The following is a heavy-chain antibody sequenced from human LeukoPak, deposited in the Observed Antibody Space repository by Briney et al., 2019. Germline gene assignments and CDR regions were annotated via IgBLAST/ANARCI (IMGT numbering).Heavy chain of an antibody. CDR2: ISGSGDST. V-gene: IGHV3-23*01. CDR3: ARDQTPFY. Sequence: GGSLRLSCAASGFTFSSYWMSWVRQAPGKGLEWVSFISGSGDSTYYVGSVKGRFTISRDDSKNTLYLQMNSLRAEDTAIYYCARDQTPFYWGQGSLVTVSS. CDR1: GFTFSSYW. D-gene: IGHD2-15*01. J-gene: IGHJ4*02.